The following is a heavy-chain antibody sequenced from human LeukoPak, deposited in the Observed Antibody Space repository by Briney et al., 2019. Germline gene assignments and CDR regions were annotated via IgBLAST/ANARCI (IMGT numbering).Heavy chain of an antibody. CDR2: ISYDGSNK. J-gene: IGHJ5*02. D-gene: IGHD2-15*01. Sequence: PGGSLRLSCAASGFTFSSYAMHWVRQAPGKGLEWVAVISYDGSNKYYADSVKGRFTISRDNSKNTLYLQMNSLRAEDTAVYYCARDIGYGIPVGWFDPWGQGTLVTVSS. V-gene: IGHV3-30-3*01. CDR3: ARDIGYGIPVGWFDP. CDR1: GFTFSSYA.